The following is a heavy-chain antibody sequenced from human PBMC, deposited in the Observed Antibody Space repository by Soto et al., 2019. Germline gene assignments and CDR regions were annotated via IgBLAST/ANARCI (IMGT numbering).Heavy chain of an antibody. D-gene: IGHD3-22*01. Sequence: RLSCAASGFTFSSYAMSWVRQAAVKGLEWVSAISGSGGSTYYADSVKGRFTISRDNSKNTLYLQMNSLRAEDTAVYYCAKDSYYYDSSGYYYTGPVAFDIWGQGTTVTVS. CDR3: AKDSYYYDSSGYYYTGPVAFDI. CDR1: GFTFSSYA. J-gene: IGHJ3*02. CDR2: ISGSGGST. V-gene: IGHV3-23*01.